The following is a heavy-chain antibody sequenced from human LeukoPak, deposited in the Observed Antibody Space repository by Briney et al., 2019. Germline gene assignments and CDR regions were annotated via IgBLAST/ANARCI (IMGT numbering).Heavy chain of an antibody. CDR2: IKSKTDGGTT. V-gene: IGHV3-15*01. CDR1: GFTFISAW. CDR3: TTVRLYYYYGMDV. J-gene: IGHJ6*02. Sequence: GGSLRLSCAASGFTFISAWMSWVRQAPGKGLEWVGHIKSKTDGGTTDYAAPVKGRFTISRDDSKNTLYLQMNSLKIEDTAVYYCTTVRLYYYYGMDVWGQGTTVTVSS.